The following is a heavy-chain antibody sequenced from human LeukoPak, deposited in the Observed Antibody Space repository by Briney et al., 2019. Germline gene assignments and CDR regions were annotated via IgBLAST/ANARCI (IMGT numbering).Heavy chain of an antibody. D-gene: IGHD5-18*01. CDR3: ARDQKEYTYGFRSGYSDYYYMDV. CDR2: ISSSGSYK. V-gene: IGHV3-21*01. CDR1: GFTFSSYI. Sequence: GGSLRLSCAASGFTFSSYIMNCVREAPGKGLEWVSSISSSGSYKYYADSVKGRFTISRDNAKSSLYLPMHSLRAEDTAVYYCARDQKEYTYGFRSGYSDYYYMDVWGKGTTVTVSS. J-gene: IGHJ6*03.